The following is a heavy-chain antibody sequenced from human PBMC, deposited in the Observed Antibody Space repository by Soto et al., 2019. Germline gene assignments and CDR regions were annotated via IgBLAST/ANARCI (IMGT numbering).Heavy chain of an antibody. Sequence: EVQLVESGGGLVQPGRSLRLSCAASGFTFDDYAMHWVRQAPGKGLEWVSGISWNSGSIGYADSVKGRFTISRDNAKNSLYLQMNSVRAEDTALYYCAKDMSSGYCSSTSCNRGPFDYWGQGTLVTVSS. CDR3: AKDMSSGYCSSTSCNRGPFDY. V-gene: IGHV3-9*01. CDR2: ISWNSGSI. D-gene: IGHD2-2*01. CDR1: GFTFDDYA. J-gene: IGHJ4*02.